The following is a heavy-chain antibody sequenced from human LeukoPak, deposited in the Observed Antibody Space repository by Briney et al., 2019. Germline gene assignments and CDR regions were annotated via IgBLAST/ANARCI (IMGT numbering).Heavy chain of an antibody. CDR2: MNSSSGNT. D-gene: IGHD3-10*01. Sequence: ASVKVSCKASGYTFTNYDIMWVRQATGQGPEWMGWMNSSSGNTGYAQKFQGRVTMTRDTSINTAYMELHSLTSKDTAVYYCARGRGGTVVRGYLDYWGQGTLVTVSS. CDR3: ARGRGGTVVRGYLDY. J-gene: IGHJ4*02. V-gene: IGHV1-8*01. CDR1: GYTFTNYD.